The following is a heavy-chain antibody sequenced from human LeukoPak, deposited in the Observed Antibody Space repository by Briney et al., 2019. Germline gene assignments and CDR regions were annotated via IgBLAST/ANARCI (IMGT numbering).Heavy chain of an antibody. CDR3: ATQNNSYFDY. J-gene: IGHJ4*02. D-gene: IGHD1-20*01. Sequence: ASVKVSCKASGYSFTGYFMHWVRQAPGQGVEWMGLINPNSGGTKFAQKFQGRVTMTRDTSISTAYMEVSRLRSDDTAVYYCATQNNSYFDYWGQGTLVTVSS. CDR2: INPNSGGT. CDR1: GYSFTGYF. V-gene: IGHV1-2*02.